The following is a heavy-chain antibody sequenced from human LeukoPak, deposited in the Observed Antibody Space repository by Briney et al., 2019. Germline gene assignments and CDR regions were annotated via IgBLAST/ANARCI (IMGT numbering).Heavy chain of an antibody. V-gene: IGHV5-51*01. D-gene: IGHD3-22*01. CDR3: ARAAPFYDSSGYYYPDAFDI. CDR1: GYSFTSYW. CDR2: IYPGDSDT. J-gene: IGHJ3*02. Sequence: GESLKISCKGSGYSFTSYWIGWVRQMPGKGLEWMGIIYPGDSDTRYSPSFQGQVTISADKSISTAYLQWSSLKASDTAMYYCARAAPFYDSSGYYYPDAFDIWGLGTMVTVSS.